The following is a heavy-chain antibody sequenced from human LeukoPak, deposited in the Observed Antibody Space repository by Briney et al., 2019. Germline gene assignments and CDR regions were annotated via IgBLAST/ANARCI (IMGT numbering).Heavy chain of an antibody. CDR3: ARERAGYSSGWHFDY. CDR1: GGSFSGYY. D-gene: IGHD6-19*01. Sequence: PSETLSLTCAVYGGSFSGYYWSWIRQPPGKGLEWIGEINHSGSTNYNPSLKSRVTISVDTSKNQFSLKLSSVTAADTAVYYCARERAGYSSGWHFDYWGQGTLVTVSS. V-gene: IGHV4-34*01. J-gene: IGHJ4*02. CDR2: INHSGST.